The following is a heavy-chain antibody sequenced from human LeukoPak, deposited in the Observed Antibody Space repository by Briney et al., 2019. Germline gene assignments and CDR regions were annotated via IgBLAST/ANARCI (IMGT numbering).Heavy chain of an antibody. D-gene: IGHD5-12*01. J-gene: IGHJ4*02. Sequence: ASVKLSRKASGYTFTSYSLNWVRQAPGQGLGWMGWISTNTGNPTYAQGFTGRFVFSLDTSVSTAFLQISSLKPEDTAVYYCARDSATILFDYWGQGTLVTVSS. CDR2: ISTNTGNP. CDR3: ARDSATILFDY. CDR1: GYTFTSYS. V-gene: IGHV7-4-1*02.